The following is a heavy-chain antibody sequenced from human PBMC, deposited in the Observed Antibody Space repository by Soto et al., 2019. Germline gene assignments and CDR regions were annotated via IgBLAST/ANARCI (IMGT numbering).Heavy chain of an antibody. CDR1: GGSFSGYY. Sequence: QVQLQQWGAGLLKPSETLSLTCAVYGGSFSGYYWSWIRQPPGKGLEWIGEINHSGSTNYNPSLKSRVTISEDTSKNQFSLKLSSVTAADTAVYYCARTSPYGQDYYYGMDVWGQGTTVTVSS. J-gene: IGHJ6*02. D-gene: IGHD2-21*01. V-gene: IGHV4-34*01. CDR3: ARTSPYGQDYYYGMDV. CDR2: INHSGST.